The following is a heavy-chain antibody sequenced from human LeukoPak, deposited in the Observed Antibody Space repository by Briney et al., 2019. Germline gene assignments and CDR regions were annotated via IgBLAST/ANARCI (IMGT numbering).Heavy chain of an antibody. D-gene: IGHD6-19*01. CDR3: AREGSGWPFDY. CDR1: GYTFTSYY. CDR2: INPSGGST. Sequence: ASVKVSCKASGYTFTSYYMHWVRQAPGQGLEWMGIINPSGGSTSYAQKFQGRVTMTRDTSTSTDYVELSSLKSEDTAVYYCAREGSGWPFDYWGQGTLVTVSS. J-gene: IGHJ4*02. V-gene: IGHV1-46*03.